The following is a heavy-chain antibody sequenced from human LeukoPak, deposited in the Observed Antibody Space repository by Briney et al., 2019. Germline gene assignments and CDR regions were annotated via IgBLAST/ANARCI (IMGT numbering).Heavy chain of an antibody. CDR1: GYSFTTYW. CDR2: IDPRDSYI. D-gene: IGHD4/OR15-4a*01. Sequence: GEPLKISCKGSGYSFTTYWISWVRQMPGKGLEWMGRIDPRDSYINYSPSFQGHVTISADKSISTAFLQWSSLKASDTAMYYCAKSLGAWFDPWGQGTLVTVSS. CDR3: AKSLGAWFDP. V-gene: IGHV5-10-1*01. J-gene: IGHJ5*02.